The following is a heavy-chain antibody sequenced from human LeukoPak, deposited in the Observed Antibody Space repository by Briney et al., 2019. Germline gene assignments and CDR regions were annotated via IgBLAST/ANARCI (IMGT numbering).Heavy chain of an antibody. CDR1: GFTFSSYS. CDR3: ARCRGGSTYHSDDY. Sequence: GGSLRLSCAASGFTFSSYSINWVRQAPGKGLEWVSSISSSSRYIYYADSVKGRFTISRDNAKNSLYLQMNSLRAEHRAVCYCARCRGGSTYHSDDYWGQGTLVTVSS. D-gene: IGHD2-15*01. V-gene: IGHV3-21*01. CDR2: ISSSSRYI. J-gene: IGHJ4*02.